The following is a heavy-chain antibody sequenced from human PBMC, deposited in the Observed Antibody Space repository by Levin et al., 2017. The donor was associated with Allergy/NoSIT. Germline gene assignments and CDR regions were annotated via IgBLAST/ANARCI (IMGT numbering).Heavy chain of an antibody. CDR2: ISGSGGTA. Sequence: PGGSLRLSCAASGFRFSDYYMTWIRQSPGKGLQWISYISGSGGTADSADSLKGRFTISRDNAKNSLFLEMKSLRGDDTAVYYCVRVKRRMAEGFDFWGQGILVTVSS. J-gene: IGHJ5*01. D-gene: IGHD1-1*01. V-gene: IGHV3-11*01. CDR1: GFRFSDYY. CDR3: VRVKRRMAEGFDF.